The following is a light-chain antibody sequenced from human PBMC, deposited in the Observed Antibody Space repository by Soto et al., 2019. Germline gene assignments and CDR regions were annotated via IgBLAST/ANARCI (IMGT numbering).Light chain of an antibody. CDR2: GAS. V-gene: IGKV3-15*01. CDR1: QSVSSN. CDR3: HQYGLLPRHP. J-gene: IGKJ2*01. Sequence: EIVMTQSPATLSVSPGERATLSCGASQSVSSNLAWYQQKPGQAPRLLIYGASTRATGIPTRFSGRGSGTDFTLTISSLEPEDFAVYYCHQYGLLPRHPFGQGTKLEIK.